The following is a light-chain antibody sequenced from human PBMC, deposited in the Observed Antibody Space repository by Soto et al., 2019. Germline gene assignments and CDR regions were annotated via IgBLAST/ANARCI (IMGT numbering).Light chain of an antibody. J-gene: IGKJ1*01. V-gene: IGKV1-5*03. CDR2: KAS. Sequence: DIPIAPSSFPPSGSVGDRVTLPFPASQTISSWLAWYQQKPGKAPKLLIYKASTLKSGVPSRFSGSGSGTEFTLTISSLQPDDFATYYCQHYNSYSEAFGQGTKVDIK. CDR1: QTISSW. CDR3: QHYNSYSEA.